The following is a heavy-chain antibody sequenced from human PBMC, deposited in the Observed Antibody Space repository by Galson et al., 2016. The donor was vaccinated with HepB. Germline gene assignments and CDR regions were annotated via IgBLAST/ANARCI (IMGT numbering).Heavy chain of an antibody. J-gene: IGHJ4*02. D-gene: IGHD3-16*01. Sequence: SLRLSCAASGFTFSSYAMTWVRQAPGKGLEWVSLSSDSGSATYYADSVKDRFTTSRDNPKNTLYLQTNSLRAEDTAVYYCAKMGTRVITTYYFDYWGQGTLVTVSS. V-gene: IGHV3-23*01. CDR2: SSDSGSAT. CDR3: AKMGTRVITTYYFDY. CDR1: GFTFSSYA.